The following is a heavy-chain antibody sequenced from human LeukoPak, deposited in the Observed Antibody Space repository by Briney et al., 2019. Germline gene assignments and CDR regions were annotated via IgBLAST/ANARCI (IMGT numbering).Heavy chain of an antibody. CDR1: GGSISSGGYY. CDR3: ARGESLYYDYVWGSYRRENWFDP. J-gene: IGHJ5*02. D-gene: IGHD3-16*02. V-gene: IGHV4-31*03. CDR2: IYYSGST. Sequence: SETLSLTCTVSGGSISSGGYYWSWIRQHPGKGLEWIGYIYYSGSTYYNPSLKSRVTISVDTSKNQFSLKLSSVTAADTAVYYCARGESLYYDYVWGSYRRENWFDPWGQGTLVTVSS.